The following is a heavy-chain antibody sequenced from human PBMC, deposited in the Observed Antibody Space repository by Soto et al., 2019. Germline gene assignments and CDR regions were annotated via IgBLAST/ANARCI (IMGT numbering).Heavy chain of an antibody. CDR3: ASVPPRTHPNYYNGMDV. CDR2: IWYDGSNK. CDR1: GFTFSSYG. Sequence: PGGSLRLSCAASGFTFSSYGMHWVRQAPGKGLEWVAFIWYDGSNKYYADPVWGRFTISRDNSKNTLYLQMNSLRDEDTAVYYCASVPPRTHPNYYNGMDVWGQGTTVTVSS. V-gene: IGHV3-33*01. J-gene: IGHJ6*02. D-gene: IGHD2-2*01.